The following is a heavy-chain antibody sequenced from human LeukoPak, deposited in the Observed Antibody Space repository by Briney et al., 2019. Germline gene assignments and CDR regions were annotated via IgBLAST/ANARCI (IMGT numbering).Heavy chain of an antibody. CDR3: ARVVAGSVYNSGMDV. V-gene: IGHV3-30*03. Sequence: PGRSLRLSCAASGFTFSSYGMHWVRQAPGKGLEWVAVISYDGSNKYYADSVKGRFTISRDNSKNTLYLQMNSLTAEDTAVYYCARVVAGSVYNSGMDVWGQGTTVTVSS. CDR2: ISYDGSNK. D-gene: IGHD3-10*01. J-gene: IGHJ6*02. CDR1: GFTFSSYG.